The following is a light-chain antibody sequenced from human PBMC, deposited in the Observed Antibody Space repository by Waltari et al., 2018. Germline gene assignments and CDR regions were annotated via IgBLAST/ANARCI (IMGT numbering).Light chain of an antibody. Sequence: SYELTPPPSVSVSPGQTASIPCSGDKWGDKYVCWYQQKPGQSPVLVIYQDSKRPSGIPERFSGSNSGNTATLTISGTQAMDEADYYCQLWDSSTAWVFGGGTKLTV. V-gene: IGLV3-1*01. CDR3: QLWDSSTAWV. CDR1: KWGDKY. CDR2: QDS. J-gene: IGLJ3*02.